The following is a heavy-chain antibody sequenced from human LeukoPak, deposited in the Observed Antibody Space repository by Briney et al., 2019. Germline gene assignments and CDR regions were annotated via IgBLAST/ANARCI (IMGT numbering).Heavy chain of an antibody. CDR1: GFTFSSYS. J-gene: IGHJ5*02. D-gene: IGHD3-10*01. CDR2: ISSSSSYI. CDR3: AGYYYGSGSPSGFDP. Sequence: GGSLRLSCAASGFTFSSYSMNWVRQAPGKGLEWVSSISSSSSYIYYADSVKGRLTISRDNAKNSLYLQMNSLRAEDTAVYYCAGYYYGSGSPSGFDPWGQGTLVTVSS. V-gene: IGHV3-21*01.